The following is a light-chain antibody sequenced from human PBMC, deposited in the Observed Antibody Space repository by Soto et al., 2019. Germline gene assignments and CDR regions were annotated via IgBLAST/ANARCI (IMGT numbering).Light chain of an antibody. CDR1: QSISNW. V-gene: IGKV1-5*01. CDR3: QQYSSYS. Sequence: DIQMTHSPSTLPASVGDRVSITCRASQSISNWLAWYPQKPGTAXKLLIYHASTLESAVPSRFSGCGSGTEFTLTISSLQPDEFATYYCQQYSSYSFGQGTKVDI. J-gene: IGKJ1*01. CDR2: HAS.